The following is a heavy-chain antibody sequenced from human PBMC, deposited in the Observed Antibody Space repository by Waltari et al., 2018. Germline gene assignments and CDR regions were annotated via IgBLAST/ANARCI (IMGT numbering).Heavy chain of an antibody. J-gene: IGHJ3*02. CDR2: LWDDGSNR. D-gene: IGHD3-22*01. CDR3: ARTDSSGQPSAFDI. Sequence: QVQLVESGGGLVQPGKSVRLSCAASGISFRSYGMNWVHQAPGKVREWVVGLWDDGSNRNYADSVKCRFTVSRDNSKNTLYLQMNSLGAEDTAVYYCARTDSSGQPSAFDIWGQGTMVTVSS. CDR1: GISFRSYG. V-gene: IGHV3-33*01.